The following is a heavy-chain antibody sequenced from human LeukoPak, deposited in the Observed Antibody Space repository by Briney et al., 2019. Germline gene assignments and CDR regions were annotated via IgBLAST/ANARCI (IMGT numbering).Heavy chain of an antibody. J-gene: IGHJ3*02. D-gene: IGHD5-12*01. Sequence: PGGSLRLSCAASGFTFSSYGMSWVRQAPGKGLEWVSVIYSGGSTYYADSVKGRFTISRDNSKNTLYLQMNSLRAEDTAVYYCARTTNEGGYSGYVYAFDIWGQGTMVTVSS. CDR1: GFTFSSYG. V-gene: IGHV3-66*01. CDR2: IYSGGST. CDR3: ARTTNEGGYSGYVYAFDI.